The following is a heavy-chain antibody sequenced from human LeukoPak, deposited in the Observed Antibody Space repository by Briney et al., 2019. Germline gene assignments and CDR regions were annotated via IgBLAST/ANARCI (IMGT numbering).Heavy chain of an antibody. J-gene: IGHJ5*02. CDR3: ARGPLIRYFGWLLKSDWFDP. Sequence: GGSLRLSCAASGFTFSSYSMNWVRQAPGKGLEWVSSISSSSSYIYYADSVKGRFTISRDNAKNSLYLQMNSLRAEDTAVYYCARGPLIRYFGWLLKSDWFDPWGQGTLVTVSS. CDR2: ISSSSSYI. CDR1: GFTFSSYS. D-gene: IGHD3-9*01. V-gene: IGHV3-21*01.